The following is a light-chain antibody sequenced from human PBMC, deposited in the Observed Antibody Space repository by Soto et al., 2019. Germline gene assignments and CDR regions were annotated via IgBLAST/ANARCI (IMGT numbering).Light chain of an antibody. CDR1: ALPKQY. J-gene: IGLJ2*01. Sequence: YELTQPPSVSVSPGQTARITCSGDALPKQYAYWYQQKPGQAPVLVIYKDSERPSGIPERFSGSSSGTTVTLTISGVQAEDEADYYCQSADSSGTYVVFGGGTKVTVL. CDR3: QSADSSGTYVV. V-gene: IGLV3-25*03. CDR2: KDS.